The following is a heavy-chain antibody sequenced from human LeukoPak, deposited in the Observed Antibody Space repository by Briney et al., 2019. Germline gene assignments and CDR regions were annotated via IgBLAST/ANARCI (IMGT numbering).Heavy chain of an antibody. CDR1: GESFSSYF. Sequence: SETLSLTCAGYGESFSSYFWSWIRQPPGKGLEWIGEINHSGSTNYNPSLNSRVTISVDTSKNQFSLKLSSVIATDTAVYYCVGLVVPGWFDPWGQGTLVTVSS. D-gene: IGHD2-15*01. CDR2: INHSGST. V-gene: IGHV4-34*01. J-gene: IGHJ5*02. CDR3: VGLVVPGWFDP.